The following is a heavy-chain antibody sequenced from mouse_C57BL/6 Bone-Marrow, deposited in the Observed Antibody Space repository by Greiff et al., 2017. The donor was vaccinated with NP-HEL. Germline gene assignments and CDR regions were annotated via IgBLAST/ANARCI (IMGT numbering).Heavy chain of an antibody. CDR3: ARETGTDFDY. V-gene: IGHV1-69*01. CDR2: IDPSDSYT. Sequence: QVQLQQPGAELVMPGASVKLSCKASGYTFTSYWMHWVKRRPGQGLEWIGEIDPSDSYTNYNQKFKGKSTLTVDKSSSTAYMQLSSLTSEDSAVYYCARETGTDFDYWGQGTTLTVSS. D-gene: IGHD4-1*01. CDR1: GYTFTSYW. J-gene: IGHJ2*01.